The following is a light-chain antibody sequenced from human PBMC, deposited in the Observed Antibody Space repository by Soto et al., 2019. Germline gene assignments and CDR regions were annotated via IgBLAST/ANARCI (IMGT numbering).Light chain of an antibody. J-gene: IGKJ5*01. Sequence: EIVLTQSPGTLFLSPGERATLSCRASQSVSSSYLAWYQQKPGQAPRLLIYGASSRATGIPDRFSGSGSGTDFALTISRLEPGDFAVYYCQQYGSSPITFGQGTRLEIK. CDR3: QQYGSSPIT. CDR1: QSVSSSY. V-gene: IGKV3-20*01. CDR2: GAS.